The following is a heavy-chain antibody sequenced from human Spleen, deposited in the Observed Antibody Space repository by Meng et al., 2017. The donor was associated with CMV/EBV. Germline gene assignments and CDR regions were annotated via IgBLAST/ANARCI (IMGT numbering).Heavy chain of an antibody. D-gene: IGHD6-13*01. CDR3: ARDRGIGVAGTGFDH. V-gene: IGHV3-23*01. Sequence: GESLKISCIASGFTFSNYAMSWVRQAPEKGLEWVSAISGSGVSIYYADSVKGRFTISRDNSKNTLYLQMKSLRVEDTAVYYCARDRGIGVAGTGFDHWGQGTLVTVSS. J-gene: IGHJ4*02. CDR1: GFTFSNYA. CDR2: ISGSGVSI.